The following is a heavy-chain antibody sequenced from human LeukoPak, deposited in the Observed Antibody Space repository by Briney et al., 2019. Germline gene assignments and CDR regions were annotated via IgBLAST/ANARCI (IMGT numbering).Heavy chain of an antibody. CDR3: ARAYSGSYPYYFDY. D-gene: IGHD1-26*01. V-gene: IGHV4-38-2*01. Sequence: PSETLSLTCAVSGYSISSGYYWGWIRQPPGKGLEWIGSIYHSGSTCYNPSLKSRVTISVDTSKNQFSLKLSSVTAADTAVYYCARAYSGSYPYYFDYWGQGTLVTVSS. J-gene: IGHJ4*02. CDR1: GYSISSGYY. CDR2: IYHSGST.